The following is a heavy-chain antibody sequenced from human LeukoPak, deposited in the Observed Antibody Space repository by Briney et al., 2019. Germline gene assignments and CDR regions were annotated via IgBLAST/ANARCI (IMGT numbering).Heavy chain of an antibody. CDR1: GFRFSSYW. Sequence: GGSLRLSCAASGFRFSSYWMTWVRQAPGKGLEWVANIKQDGSEKYYVDSVKGRFTISRDNAKNSLDLQMISLTAEDTAVYYCAREAKGPITIFGVVATDYYYCSYMDVWGTGTTVTVSS. D-gene: IGHD3-3*01. CDR3: AREAKGPITIFGVVATDYYYCSYMDV. CDR2: IKQDGSEK. J-gene: IGHJ6*03. V-gene: IGHV3-7*01.